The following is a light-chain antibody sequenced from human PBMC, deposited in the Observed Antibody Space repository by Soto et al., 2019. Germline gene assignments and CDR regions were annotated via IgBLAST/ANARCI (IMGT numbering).Light chain of an antibody. CDR3: QTWGTGVWV. Sequence: QSVLTQAPSASASLGASVKLTCTLSSGHSDYAIAWHQQQPEKGPRFLMKLTSDGSHIKGDGIPDRFSGSSSGAERYLIISSLQSEDEADYYCQTWGTGVWVFGGGTKVTVL. CDR1: SGHSDYA. J-gene: IGLJ3*02. CDR2: LTSDGSH. V-gene: IGLV4-69*01.